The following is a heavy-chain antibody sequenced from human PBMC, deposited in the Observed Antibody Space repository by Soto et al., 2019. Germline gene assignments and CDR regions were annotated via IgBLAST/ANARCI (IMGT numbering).Heavy chain of an antibody. CDR3: ARSQKQFIAFDI. V-gene: IGHV1-2*04. CDR1: GYTFTGYY. CDR2: INPNSGGT. D-gene: IGHD6-19*01. Sequence: QVQLVQSGAEVKKPGASVKVSCKASGYTFTGYYMHWVRQAPGQGLEWMGWINPNSGGTNYAQKCQGWVTMTRDTSISTAYMELSRLRSDDTAVYYCARSQKQFIAFDIWGQGTMVTVSS. J-gene: IGHJ3*02.